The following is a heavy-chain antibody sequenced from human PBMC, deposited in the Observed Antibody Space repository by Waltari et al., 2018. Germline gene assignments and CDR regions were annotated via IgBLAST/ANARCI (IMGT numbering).Heavy chain of an antibody. D-gene: IGHD2-2*01. CDR1: GGSISSGSYY. CDR2: IYTSGST. V-gene: IGHV4-61*02. Sequence: QVQLQESGPGLVTPSQTLSLTCTVPGGSISSGSYYWSWIRQPAGKGLEWIGRIYTSGSTNYNPSLKSRVTISVDTSKNQFSLKLSSVTAADTAVYYCARDKGRSTFDYWGQGTLVTVSS. J-gene: IGHJ4*02. CDR3: ARDKGRSTFDY.